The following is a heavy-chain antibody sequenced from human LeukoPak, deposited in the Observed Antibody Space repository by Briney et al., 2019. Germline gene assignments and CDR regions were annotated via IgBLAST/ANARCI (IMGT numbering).Heavy chain of an antibody. D-gene: IGHD6-19*01. J-gene: IGHJ4*02. Sequence: GESLKISCKGSGFSFTSYWIGWFRQMPEKGLGCMGFIYTVDSDTKYNPAFQRQITISVDKSINTAYLQWSSLKASDAAIYYCARGGSGWYFDYWGQVSLVTVSS. V-gene: IGHV5-51*01. CDR3: ARGGSGWYFDY. CDR1: GFSFTSYW. CDR2: IYTVDSDT.